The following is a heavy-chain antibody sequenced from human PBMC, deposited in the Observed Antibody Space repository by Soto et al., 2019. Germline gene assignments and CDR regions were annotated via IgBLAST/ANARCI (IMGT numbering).Heavy chain of an antibody. D-gene: IGHD3-22*01. CDR1: GGSFSGYY. CDR2: INHSGST. Sequence: PSETLSLTCAVYGGSFSGYYWSWIRQPPGKGLEWIGEINHSGSTNYNPSLKSRVTISVDTSKNQFSLKLSSVTAADTAVHYCRQWDSSGYYYRAFDIWGQGTMVTVSS. J-gene: IGHJ3*02. CDR3: RQWDSSGYYYRAFDI. V-gene: IGHV4-34*01.